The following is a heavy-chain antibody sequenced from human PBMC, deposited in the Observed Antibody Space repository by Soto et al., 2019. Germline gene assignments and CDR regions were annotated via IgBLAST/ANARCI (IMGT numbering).Heavy chain of an antibody. CDR3: ARDRGYNWFDP. Sequence: SETLSLTCTVSGGSISSGDYYWSWIRQPPGKGLEWIGYIYYSGSTYYNPSLKSRVTISVDTSKNQFSLKLSSVTAADTAVHYCARDRGYNWFDPWGQGTLVTVSS. J-gene: IGHJ5*02. V-gene: IGHV4-30-4*01. CDR2: IYYSGST. CDR1: GGSISSGDYY.